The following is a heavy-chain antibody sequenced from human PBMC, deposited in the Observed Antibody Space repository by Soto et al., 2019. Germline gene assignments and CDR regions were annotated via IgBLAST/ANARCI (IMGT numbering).Heavy chain of an antibody. V-gene: IGHV4-59*12. CDR3: ARDFERSAIGP. CDR2: IYYSGST. D-gene: IGHD3-9*01. CDR1: GGSISSYY. J-gene: IGHJ5*02. Sequence: PSETLSLTCTVSGGSISSYYWSWIRQPPGKGLEWIGYIYYSGSTNYNPSLKSRVTISVDTSENKFSLTLKSVTAADTAVYFCARDFERSAIGPWGQGTLVTVSS.